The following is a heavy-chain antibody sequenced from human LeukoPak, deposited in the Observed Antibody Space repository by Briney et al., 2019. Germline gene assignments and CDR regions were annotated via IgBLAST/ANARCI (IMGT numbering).Heavy chain of an antibody. V-gene: IGHV3-7*01. CDR3: ARDQGTTVTSYAFDI. Sequence: GGSLRLSCATSGFTFSTYWMTWVRQAPGKGLEWVANIKQDGSEKYYVDSVKGRFTISRDNTKNSLYLQMNSLRAEDTAVYSCARDQGTTVTSYAFDIWGQGTVVTVSS. J-gene: IGHJ3*02. D-gene: IGHD4-17*01. CDR1: GFTFSTYW. CDR2: IKQDGSEK.